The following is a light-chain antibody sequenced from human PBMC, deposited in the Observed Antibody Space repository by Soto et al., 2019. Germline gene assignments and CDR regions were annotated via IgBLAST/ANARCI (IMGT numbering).Light chain of an antibody. Sequence: DTQMTQSPSTLSASVGDRVTITCRASQSISSWLAWYQQKPGKAPKLLIYKASNLESGVPSKFSGSASGTEFTLTIRRLQPDDLATYYCLQYNSYSGTFGQGTKLENK. CDR1: QSISSW. CDR3: LQYNSYSGT. V-gene: IGKV1-5*03. CDR2: KAS. J-gene: IGKJ2*02.